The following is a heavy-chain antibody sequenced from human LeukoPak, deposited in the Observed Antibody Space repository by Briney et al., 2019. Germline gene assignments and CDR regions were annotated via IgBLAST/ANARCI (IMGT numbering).Heavy chain of an antibody. D-gene: IGHD6-19*01. V-gene: IGHV1-18*01. CDR3: ARDQGIAVPYYFGY. J-gene: IGHJ4*02. CDR1: GYTFTSYG. Sequence: ASVKVSCKASGYTFTSYGISWVRQAPGQGLEWMGWISAYNGNTNYAQKLQGRVTMTTDTSTSTAYMELRSLRSDDTAVYYCARDQGIAVPYYFGYWGQGTLVTVSS. CDR2: ISAYNGNT.